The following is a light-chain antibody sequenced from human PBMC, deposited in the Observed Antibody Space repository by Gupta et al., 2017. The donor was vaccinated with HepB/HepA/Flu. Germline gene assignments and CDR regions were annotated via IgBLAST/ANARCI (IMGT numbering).Light chain of an antibody. CDR2: WAS. CDR3: QQYYSTPPLS. Sequence: DFVMTQSPDSLAVSLGERATINCKSSQSVLHSSNNKNYLAWYQQKAGQPPKLLFYWASTRESGVPDRFSASGSGTDFTLTISRLQAEDVAVYFCQQYYSTPPLSFGGGTRVEIK. J-gene: IGKJ4*01. CDR1: QSVLHSSNNKNY. V-gene: IGKV4-1*01.